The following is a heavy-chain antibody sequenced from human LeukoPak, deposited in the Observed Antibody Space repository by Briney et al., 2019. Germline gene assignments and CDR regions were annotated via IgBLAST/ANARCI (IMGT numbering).Heavy chain of an antibody. CDR1: GFTFSSYA. CDR3: AKDLVGSGSYYLDY. D-gene: IGHD3-10*01. CDR2: FSGSGGDT. J-gene: IGHJ4*02. V-gene: IGHV3-23*01. Sequence: GGSLRLSCAASGFTFSSYAMSWVRQAPGKGLEWVSAFSGSGGDTYYADSVKGRFTISRDNSKNTLYLQMNSLRAEDTAVYYCAKDLVGSGSYYLDYWGQGTLVTVSS.